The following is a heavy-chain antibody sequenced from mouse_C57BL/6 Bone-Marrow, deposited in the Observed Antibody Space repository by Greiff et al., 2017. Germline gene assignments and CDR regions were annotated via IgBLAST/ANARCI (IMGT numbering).Heavy chain of an antibody. D-gene: IGHD2-5*01. V-gene: IGHV1-76*01. CDR3: AIFSNLHYYAMDY. CDR2: IYPGSGNT. CDR1: GYTFTDYY. J-gene: IGHJ4*01. Sequence: QVQLQQPGAELVKPGASVKLSCKASGYTFTDYYINWVKQRPGQGLEWIARIYPGSGNTYYNEKFKGKATLTAEKSSSTSYMQLSSLTSEDSAVYFCAIFSNLHYYAMDYWGQGTSVTVSS.